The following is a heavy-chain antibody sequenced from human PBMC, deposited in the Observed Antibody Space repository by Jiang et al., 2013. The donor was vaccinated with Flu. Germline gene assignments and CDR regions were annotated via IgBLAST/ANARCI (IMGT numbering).Heavy chain of an antibody. D-gene: IGHD5-12*01. V-gene: IGHV1-18*01. Sequence: WVRQAPGQGLEWMGWISAYNGNTNYAQKLQGRVTMTTDTSTSTAYMELRSLRSDDTAVYYCARDESGYDLIFDYWGQGTLVTVSS. CDR2: ISAYNGNT. CDR3: ARDESGYDLIFDY. J-gene: IGHJ4*02.